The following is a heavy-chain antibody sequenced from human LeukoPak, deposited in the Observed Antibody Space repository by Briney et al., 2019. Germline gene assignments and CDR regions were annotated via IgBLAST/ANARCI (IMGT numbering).Heavy chain of an antibody. CDR2: ISYDGSNK. V-gene: IGHV3-30-3*01. CDR3: AREQQLVLDY. CDR1: GFTFSSYA. Sequence: GGSLRLSCAASGFTFSSYAMHWVRQAPGKGLEWVAVISYDGSNKYYADSVKGRFTISRDNSKNTLYLQMNSLRAEDTAVYYCAREQQLVLDYWGQGTPVTVSS. D-gene: IGHD6-13*01. J-gene: IGHJ4*02.